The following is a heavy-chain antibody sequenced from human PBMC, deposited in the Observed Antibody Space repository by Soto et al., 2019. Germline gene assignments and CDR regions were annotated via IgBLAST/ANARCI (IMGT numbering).Heavy chain of an antibody. CDR2: INPNSGGT. D-gene: IGHD5-12*01. CDR3: AGAGYTMGY. V-gene: IGHV1-2*02. CDR1: GYTFTGYY. J-gene: IGHJ4*02. Sequence: QVQLVQSGAEVKRPGASVNVSCKASGYTFTGYYIHWVRQAPGQGLEWMGWINPNSGGTNYPQMFQGRVTMTRDMSSSSVYMDLSRLSSDDTAIYYCAGAGYTMGYWGQGTLVTVSS.